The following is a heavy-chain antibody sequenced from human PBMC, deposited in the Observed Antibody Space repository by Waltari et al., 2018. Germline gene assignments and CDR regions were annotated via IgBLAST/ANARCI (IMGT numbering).Heavy chain of an antibody. V-gene: IGHV4-61*02. D-gene: IGHD1-7*01. CDR1: GGSISSGSYH. J-gene: IGHJ4*02. CDR3: ARECITGTTWDY. Sequence: QVQLQESGPGLVKPSQTLSLTCTVSGGSISSGSYHWSWIRQPAGKGLEWIGRIYTSGSTNYNPSLKSRVTISVDTSKNQFSLKLSSVTAADTAVYYCARECITGTTWDYWGQGTLVTVSS. CDR2: IYTSGST.